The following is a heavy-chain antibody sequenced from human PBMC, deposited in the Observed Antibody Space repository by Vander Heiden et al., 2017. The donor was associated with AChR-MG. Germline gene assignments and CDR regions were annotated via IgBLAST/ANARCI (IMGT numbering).Heavy chain of an antibody. J-gene: IGHJ2*01. D-gene: IGHD4-17*01. CDR3: ARGRDYVNLYFDV. CDR2: IYATGST. Sequence: QVQLQESGPGLVKPSQTLSLTCTVSGASLATGADSRSWIRQPAGKGLQWIGRIYATGSTGYNPSLKSRVTMSMDKSKNQFSLNVTSVTAADTATYYCARGRDYVNLYFDVWGRGTLVTVSS. CDR1: GASLATGADS. V-gene: IGHV4-61*02.